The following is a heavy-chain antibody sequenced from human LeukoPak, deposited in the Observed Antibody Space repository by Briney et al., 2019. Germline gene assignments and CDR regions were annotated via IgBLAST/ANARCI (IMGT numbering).Heavy chain of an antibody. J-gene: IGHJ6*03. V-gene: IGHV3-30*04. CDR2: ISYDGSNK. CDR3: ARGNPTVTNDYYMDV. CDR1: GFTFSSYA. D-gene: IGHD4-17*01. Sequence: PGGSLRLSCAASGFTFSSYAMHWVRQAPGKGLEWVAVISYDGSNKYYADSVKGRFTISRDNSKNTLYLQMNSLRAEDTAVYYCARGNPTVTNDYYMDVWGKGTTVTVSS.